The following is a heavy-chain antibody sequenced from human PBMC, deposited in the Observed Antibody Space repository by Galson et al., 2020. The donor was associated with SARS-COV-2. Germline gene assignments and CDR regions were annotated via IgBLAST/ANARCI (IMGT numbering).Heavy chain of an antibody. V-gene: IGHV4-30-2*01. CDR3: ASFNYGDYVDDAFDI. D-gene: IGHD4-17*01. Sequence: SATLSLTCAVSGGSISSGGYSWSWIRQPPGKGLEWIGYIYHSGSTYYNPSLKSRVTISVDRSKNQFSLKLSSVTAADTAVYYCASFNYGDYVDDAFDIWGQGTMVTVSS. CDR2: IYHSGST. J-gene: IGHJ3*02. CDR1: GGSISSGGYS.